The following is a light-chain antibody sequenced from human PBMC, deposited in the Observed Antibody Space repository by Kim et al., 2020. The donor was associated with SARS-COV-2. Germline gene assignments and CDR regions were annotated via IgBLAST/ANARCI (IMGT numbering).Light chain of an antibody. CDR3: SSYTSSSTYV. CDR2: DVS. CDR1: SSDVGRYNN. V-gene: IGLV2-14*04. Sequence: GQSITIACTGTSSDVGRYNNVSWYQQHPGKAPKLMIYDVSKRPSGVSNRFSGSKSGNTASLTISGLQAEDEADYYCSSYTSSSTYVFGTGTKVTVL. J-gene: IGLJ1*01.